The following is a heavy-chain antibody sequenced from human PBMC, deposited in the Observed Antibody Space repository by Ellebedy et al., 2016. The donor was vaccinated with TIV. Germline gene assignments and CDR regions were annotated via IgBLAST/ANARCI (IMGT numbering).Heavy chain of an antibody. CDR2: INTATGSP. Sequence: AASVKVSCKTSGFTFTTYYFHWVRQAPGRGLEWMGWINTATGSPTYAQGFTGRFVFSLDTSVTTSYLEITSLEAEDTAVYFCARDFPAHGVCDNWGQGTLVTVSS. J-gene: IGHJ4*02. CDR1: GFTFTTYY. V-gene: IGHV7-4-1*02. CDR3: ARDFPAHGVCDN. D-gene: IGHD5-24*01.